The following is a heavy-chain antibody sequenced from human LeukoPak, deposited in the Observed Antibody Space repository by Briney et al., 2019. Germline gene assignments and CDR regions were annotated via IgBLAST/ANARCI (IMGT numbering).Heavy chain of an antibody. CDR1: GYPFTGYY. CDR2: ISPNSGGT. V-gene: IGHV1-2*02. Sequence: GASVKVSCKASGYPFTGYYMHWVRQAPGQGLEWMGWISPNSGGTDYAQKFQGRVTMTRDTSISTAYMELSSLRSEDTAVYYCARDNANYYGSGSYLLAPYYYYYYMDVWGKGTTVTISS. J-gene: IGHJ6*03. CDR3: ARDNANYYGSGSYLLAPYYYYYYMDV. D-gene: IGHD3-10*01.